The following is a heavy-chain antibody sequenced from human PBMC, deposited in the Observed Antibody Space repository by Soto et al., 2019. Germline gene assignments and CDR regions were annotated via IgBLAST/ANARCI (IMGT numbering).Heavy chain of an antibody. V-gene: IGHV3-23*01. J-gene: IGHJ3*02. Sequence: GGSLRLSCAASGFTFSSYAMSWVRQAPGKGLEWVSAISGSGGSTYYADSVKGRFTISRDNSKNTLYLQMNSLRAEDTAGYNCAKGQIVVVIMGGPHDAFDIWGQGTTVTVSS. CDR1: GFTFSSYA. D-gene: IGHD3-22*01. CDR3: AKGQIVVVIMGGPHDAFDI. CDR2: ISGSGGST.